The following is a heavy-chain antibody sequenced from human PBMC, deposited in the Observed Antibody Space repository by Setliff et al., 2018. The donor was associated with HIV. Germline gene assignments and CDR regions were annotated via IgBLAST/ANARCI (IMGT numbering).Heavy chain of an antibody. CDR2: IHYTGST. CDR1: GGSVSSVNYY. V-gene: IGHV4-61*01. J-gene: IGHJ4*02. D-gene: IGHD4-17*01. CDR3: AAKKSGDYPFN. Sequence: SETLSLTCSVSGGSVSSVNYYWSWIRQPPGKGLEWIGYIHYTGSTTYSPSLRSRVTISLDTSKNQFSLKVDSVTAADTAVYYCAAKKSGDYPFNWGQGTLVTVSS.